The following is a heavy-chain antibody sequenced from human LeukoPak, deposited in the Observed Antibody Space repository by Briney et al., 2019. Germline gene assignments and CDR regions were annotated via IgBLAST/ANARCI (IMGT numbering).Heavy chain of an antibody. CDR1: GFTFSYYS. V-gene: IGHV3-48*04. D-gene: IGHD4-17*01. CDR2: ISRSSTTI. Sequence: GGSLRLSCAASGFTFSYYSMNWVRQAPGKGLEWISYISRSSTTIYYADSVRGRFTISRDDAKNSVYLQMNSLRAEDTAIYYCATLHWARDAVSFDYWGQGSLVTVSS. J-gene: IGHJ4*02. CDR3: ATLHWARDAVSFDY.